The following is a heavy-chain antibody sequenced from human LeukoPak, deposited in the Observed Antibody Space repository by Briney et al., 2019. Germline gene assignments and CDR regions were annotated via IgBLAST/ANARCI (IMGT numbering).Heavy chain of an antibody. V-gene: IGHV3-7*01. J-gene: IGHJ4*02. CDR1: GFTFSSYW. CDR2: VNQDGGEK. CDR3: ATDYHGYFDY. Sequence: GGSLRLSCAASGFTFSSYWMTWVRQAPGKGLEWVANVNQDGGEKYYVDSVKGRFTISRDNAKNSLYLQMSGLRAEDAAVYYCATDYHGYFDYWGQGTLVTVSS. D-gene: IGHD1-14*01.